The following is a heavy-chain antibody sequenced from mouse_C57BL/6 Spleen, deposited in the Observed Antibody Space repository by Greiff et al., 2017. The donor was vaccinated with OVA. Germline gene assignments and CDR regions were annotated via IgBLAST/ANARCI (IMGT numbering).Heavy chain of an antibody. J-gene: IGHJ2*01. CDR1: GYSFTGYY. Sequence: VQLQQSGPELVKPGASVKISCKASGYSFTGYYMNWVKQSPEKSLEWIGEINPSTGGTTSNQKFKAKATLTVDKSSITAYMELKSLTSEDSAVYDCARSPHYYGEGYFDYWGQGTTRTVSS. CDR3: ARSPHYYGEGYFDY. V-gene: IGHV1-42*01. CDR2: INPSTGGT. D-gene: IGHD1-2*01.